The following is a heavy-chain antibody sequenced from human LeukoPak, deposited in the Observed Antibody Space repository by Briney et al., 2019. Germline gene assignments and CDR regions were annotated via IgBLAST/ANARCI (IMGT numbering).Heavy chain of an antibody. J-gene: IGHJ4*02. Sequence: PSETLSLTGTVSVGSISSYYWGWIRQPAGKGLEGIGRIYTSGSTNYNPSLKSRVTMSVDTSKNQFSLKLSSVTAADTAVYYCARVYSSSWYYFDYWGQGTLVTVSS. CDR3: ARVYSSSWYYFDY. D-gene: IGHD6-13*01. V-gene: IGHV4-4*07. CDR1: VGSISSYY. CDR2: IYTSGST.